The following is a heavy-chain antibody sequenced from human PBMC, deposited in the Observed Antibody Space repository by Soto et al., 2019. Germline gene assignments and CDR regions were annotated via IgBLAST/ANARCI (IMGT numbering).Heavy chain of an antibody. CDR2: IKQDGSEK. Sequence: GGSLRLSCAASGFTFSSYWVSWVRQAPGKGLEWVANIKQDGSEKYYVDSVKGRFTISRDNAKNSLYLQMNSLRAEDTAVYYCARVVAAAGDNWFDPWGQGTLVT. J-gene: IGHJ5*02. CDR3: ARVVAAAGDNWFDP. CDR1: GFTFSSYW. D-gene: IGHD6-13*01. V-gene: IGHV3-7*01.